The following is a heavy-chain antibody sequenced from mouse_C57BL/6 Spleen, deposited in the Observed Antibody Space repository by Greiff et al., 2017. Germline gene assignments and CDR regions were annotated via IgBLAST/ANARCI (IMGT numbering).Heavy chain of an antibody. CDR2: FYPGSGSI. CDR1: GYTFTEYT. Sequence: VQLQQSGAELVKPGASVKLSCKASGYTFTEYTIHWVKQRSGQGLEWIGWFYPGSGSIKYNEKFQDKATLTADKSSSTVYMELSRLTSEDSAVYFCARHEVLYGSSYDYYAMDYWGQGTSVTVSS. CDR3: ARHEVLYGSSYDYYAMDY. D-gene: IGHD1-1*01. J-gene: IGHJ4*01. V-gene: IGHV1-62-2*01.